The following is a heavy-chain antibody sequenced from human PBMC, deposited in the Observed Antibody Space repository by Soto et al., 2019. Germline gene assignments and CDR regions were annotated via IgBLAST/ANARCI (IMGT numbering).Heavy chain of an antibody. CDR2: MNPNSGNT. J-gene: IGHJ4*02. V-gene: IGHV1-8*01. D-gene: IGHD3-3*01. Sequence: QVQLVQSGAEVKKPGASVKVSCKASGYTFTSYDINWVRQATGQGLEWMGWMNPNSGNTGYAQKFQGRVTMTRNTSIRTAYMELSSLRPEDTAVYYCARGITIFGVVPGWGQGTLVTVSS. CDR3: ARGITIFGVVPG. CDR1: GYTFTSYD.